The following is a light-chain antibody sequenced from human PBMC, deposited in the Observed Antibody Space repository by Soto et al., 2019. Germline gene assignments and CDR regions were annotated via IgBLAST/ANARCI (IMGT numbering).Light chain of an antibody. CDR1: QSVSSW. CDR3: QQYNNSPNT. CDR2: KAS. V-gene: IGKV1-5*03. J-gene: IGKJ2*01. Sequence: DIQMTQSPSTLSAYVGDSITITCRASQSVSSWLAWYQQKPGKAPNLLIYKASILETGVPSRFGGSGSGINFSLTISSLQPDDCATYYCQQYNNSPNTFGQGTKLEI.